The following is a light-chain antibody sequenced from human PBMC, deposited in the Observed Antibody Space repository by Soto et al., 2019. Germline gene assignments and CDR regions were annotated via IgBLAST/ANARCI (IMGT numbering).Light chain of an antibody. CDR1: QSIGSDF. Sequence: IVWTQSPGTLSLSQSERASLSCRSSQSIGSDFLAWYQQKPGQAPRIXIFGASGRATGIPDSFSGSGSGTDFTLTISRLEPEDFAVYYCQQYGSLSWTFGQGTKVDIK. CDR3: QQYGSLSWT. J-gene: IGKJ1*01. CDR2: GAS. V-gene: IGKV3-20*01.